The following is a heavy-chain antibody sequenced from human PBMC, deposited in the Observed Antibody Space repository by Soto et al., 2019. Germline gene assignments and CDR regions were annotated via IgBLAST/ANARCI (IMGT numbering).Heavy chain of an antibody. J-gene: IGHJ4*02. V-gene: IGHV3-72*01. CDR1: GFTFSDHN. D-gene: IGHD1-26*01. CDR2: IENKPNTYTT. CDR3: VRDDIGLGIDY. Sequence: PGGSLRLSCAAAGFTFSDHNMDWVRQAPGKGLEWVGRIENKPNTYTTKYAASVKGRFTISRDDSINSLYLQMNSLRAEDTAVYYCVRDDIGLGIDYWGLGTLVTVS.